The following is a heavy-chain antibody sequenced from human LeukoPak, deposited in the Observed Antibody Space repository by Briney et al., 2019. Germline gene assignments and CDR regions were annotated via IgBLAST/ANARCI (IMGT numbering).Heavy chain of an antibody. J-gene: IGHJ4*02. CDR2: ISAHNGNT. V-gene: IGHV1-18*01. D-gene: IGHD3-10*01. CDR1: GGTFSSYA. CDR3: AREQYYYGSGTYDDY. Sequence: ASVKVSCKASGGTFSSYAISWVRQAPGQGLEWMGWISAHNGNTNYAQNLQGRVTMTTDTSTTTAYMELRSLRSDDTAVYYCAREQYYYGSGTYDDYWGQGTLVTVSS.